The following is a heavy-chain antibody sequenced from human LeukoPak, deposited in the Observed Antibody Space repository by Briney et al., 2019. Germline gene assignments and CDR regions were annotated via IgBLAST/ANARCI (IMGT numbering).Heavy chain of an antibody. J-gene: IGHJ3*02. CDR1: GFTFSNYA. CDR3: AKDDGFDN. Sequence: GGSLRLSCAASGFTFSNYAMSWVRQAPGKGLEWVSGFSASGGNTYYADSVKGRFTISRDHSRNTLYLQMNSLRAEDTAVYYCAKDDGFDNWGQGTMVTVSS. CDR2: FSASGGNT. V-gene: IGHV3-23*01.